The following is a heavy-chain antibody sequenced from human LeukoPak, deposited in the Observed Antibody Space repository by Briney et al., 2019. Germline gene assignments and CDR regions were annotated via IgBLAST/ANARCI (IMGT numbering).Heavy chain of an antibody. V-gene: IGHV3-21*01. CDR2: ISSSSSYI. Sequence: PGGSLRLSCAASGFTFSSYSMNWVRQAPGKGLEWVSSISSSSSYIYYADSVKGRFTISRDNAKNSLYLQMNSLRAEDTAVYYCARDDFGVVPNFDYWGQGTLVTVSS. J-gene: IGHJ4*02. D-gene: IGHD3-3*01. CDR1: GFTFSSYS. CDR3: ARDDFGVVPNFDY.